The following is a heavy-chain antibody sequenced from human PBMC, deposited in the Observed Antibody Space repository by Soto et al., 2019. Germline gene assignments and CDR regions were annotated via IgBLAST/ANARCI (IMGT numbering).Heavy chain of an antibody. CDR1: GYTFTGYY. CDR2: INPNSGGT. Sequence: ASVKVSCKASGYTFTGYYMHWVRQAPGQGLERIGWINPNSGGTNYAQKFQGWVTMTRDTSIDTAYMELSRLKFDDTAVYYCARAHCSSTSCYPSQDALDIWGQGTMVTVSS. D-gene: IGHD2-2*01. J-gene: IGHJ3*02. V-gene: IGHV1-2*04. CDR3: ARAHCSSTSCYPSQDALDI.